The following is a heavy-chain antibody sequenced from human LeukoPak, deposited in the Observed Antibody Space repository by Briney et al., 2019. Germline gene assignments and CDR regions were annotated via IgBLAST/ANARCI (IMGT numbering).Heavy chain of an antibody. Sequence: SETLSLTCKVSGGSMSSHYWSWIRQPPGKGLEWIGDIYYSGSTNYNPSLNSRVTISLDTTKNQFYLNLRSVTAADTAVYYCARDDRSGYSTLGYWGQGTLVTVSS. CDR1: GGSMSSHY. D-gene: IGHD3-22*01. V-gene: IGHV4-59*11. CDR2: IYYSGST. CDR3: ARDDRSGYSTLGY. J-gene: IGHJ4*02.